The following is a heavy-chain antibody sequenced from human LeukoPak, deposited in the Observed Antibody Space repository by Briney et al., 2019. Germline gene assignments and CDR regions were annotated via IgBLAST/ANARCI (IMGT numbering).Heavy chain of an antibody. V-gene: IGHV3-11*01. CDR2: ISSSGSTI. CDR1: GFTFSDYY. J-gene: IGHJ3*02. D-gene: IGHD2-21*02. CDR3: ARGHCGGDCYSARTYDAFDI. Sequence: GGSLRLSCAASGFTFSDYYMSWIRQAPGKGLEWVSYISSSGSTIYYADSVKGRFTISRDNAKNSLYLQMNSLRAEDTAVYYCARGHCGGDCYSARTYDAFDIWGQGTVVTVSP.